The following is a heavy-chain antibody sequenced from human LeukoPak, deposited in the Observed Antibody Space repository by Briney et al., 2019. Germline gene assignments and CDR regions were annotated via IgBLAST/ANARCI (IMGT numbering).Heavy chain of an antibody. J-gene: IGHJ4*02. CDR2: MNPNSGNT. CDR1: GYTFTSYD. D-gene: IGHD5-12*01. V-gene: IGHV1-8*03. CDR3: ARGRREVATEDYYFDY. Sequence: ASVKVSCKASGYTFTSYDINWVRQATGQGLEWMGWMNPNSGNTGYAQKFQGRVTITRNTSISTAYMELSSLRPEDTAVYYCARGRREVATEDYYFDYWGQGTLVTVSS.